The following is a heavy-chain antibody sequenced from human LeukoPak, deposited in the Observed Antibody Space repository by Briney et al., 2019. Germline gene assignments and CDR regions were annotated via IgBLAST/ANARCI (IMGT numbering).Heavy chain of an antibody. CDR2: IYHSGST. CDR3: ARGGLYDSSGYHY. Sequence: SETLSLTCTVSGYSISSGYYWGWIRQPPGQGLEWVGSIYHSGSTYYNASLKSRVTISIDTSKNQFFLKLSSVTAADTAVYYCARGGLYDSSGYHYWGQGTLVTVSS. V-gene: IGHV4-38-2*02. D-gene: IGHD3-22*01. CDR1: GYSISSGYY. J-gene: IGHJ4*02.